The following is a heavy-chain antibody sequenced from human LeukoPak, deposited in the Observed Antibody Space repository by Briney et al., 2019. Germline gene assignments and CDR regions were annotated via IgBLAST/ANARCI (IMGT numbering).Heavy chain of an antibody. J-gene: IGHJ6*03. CDR2: IIPIFGTA. CDR1: GGTFSSYA. Sequence: SVKVSCKASGGTFSSYAFSWVRQAPGQGFEWMGGIIPIFGTASYAQKFQGRVTIATDESTSTAYMELSSLRSEDTAVYYCASESTSNFYMDVWGKGTTVTVSS. V-gene: IGHV1-69*05. CDR3: ASESTSNFYMDV. D-gene: IGHD2-2*01.